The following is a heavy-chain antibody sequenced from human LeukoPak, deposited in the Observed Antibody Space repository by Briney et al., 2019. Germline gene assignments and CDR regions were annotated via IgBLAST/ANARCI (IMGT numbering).Heavy chain of an antibody. CDR3: ARDLRDRTIYYYGMDV. CDR2: IKQDGSEK. J-gene: IGHJ6*02. CDR1: GFTFSSYW. D-gene: IGHD3-10*01. Sequence: GGSLRLSCAASGFTFSSYWMSWVRQAPGKGLEWVANIKQDGSEKYYVDSVKGRFTISRDNAKNSLYLQMNSLRADDTAVYYCARDLRDRTIYYYGMDVWGQGTTVTVSS. V-gene: IGHV3-7*03.